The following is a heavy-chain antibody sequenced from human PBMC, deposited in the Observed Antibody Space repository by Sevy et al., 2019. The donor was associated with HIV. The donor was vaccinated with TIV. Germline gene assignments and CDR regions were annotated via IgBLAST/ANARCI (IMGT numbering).Heavy chain of an antibody. D-gene: IGHD1-7*01. Sequence: SETLSLTCTVSGGSISSSSYYWGWIRQPPGKGLEWIGSIYYSGSTYYYPSLKSRVTISVDTSKNQFSLKLSSVTAADTAVYYCARISLWNYYAFDIWGQGTMVTVSS. CDR1: GGSISSSSYY. CDR2: IYYSGST. CDR3: ARISLWNYYAFDI. V-gene: IGHV4-39*01. J-gene: IGHJ3*02.